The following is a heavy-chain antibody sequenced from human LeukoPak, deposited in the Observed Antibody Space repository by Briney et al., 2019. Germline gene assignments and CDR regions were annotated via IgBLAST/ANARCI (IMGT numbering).Heavy chain of an antibody. V-gene: IGHV3-30-3*01. CDR3: XXXXXXXXXXPIGY. CDR1: GFTFSSYA. Sequence: GGSLRLFCAASGFTFSSYAMHWVRQAPGKGLEWVAVISHDGSNKYYADSVKGRLTISRDNSKNTLYLQMNSLRAEDTAVYYFXXXXXXXXXXPIGYWGQGTLVTVSS. J-gene: IGHJ4*02. CDR2: ISHDGSNK.